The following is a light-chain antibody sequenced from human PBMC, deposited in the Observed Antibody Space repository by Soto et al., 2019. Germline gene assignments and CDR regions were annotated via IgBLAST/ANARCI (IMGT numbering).Light chain of an antibody. CDR1: SSNIGGNS. CDR3: GSWDSRLSAYV. V-gene: IGLV1-51*01. Sequence: QSALTQPPSVSAAPGQKVTISCSGSSSNIGGNSVSWYQQLPGTAPKLLIYDDNKRPSGIPDRFSGSKSGTSATLGITGFQTGDEADYYCGSWDSRLSAYVLGTGTKV. CDR2: DDN. J-gene: IGLJ1*01.